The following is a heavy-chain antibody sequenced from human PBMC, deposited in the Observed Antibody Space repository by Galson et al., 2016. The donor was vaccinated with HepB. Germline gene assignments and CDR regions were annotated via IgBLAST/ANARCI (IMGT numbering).Heavy chain of an antibody. Sequence: SLRLSCAASGFTFSTSWMTWVRQTPGKGLEFVANINPDGSVKNYVDSVKGRFTISRDDAKNSLYLQMNSLRVEDTAVYYCARDPGFSSFDYWGQGTQVTVSS. CDR1: GFTFSTSW. D-gene: IGHD6-13*01. CDR2: INPDGSVK. J-gene: IGHJ4*02. CDR3: ARDPGFSSFDY. V-gene: IGHV3-7*01.